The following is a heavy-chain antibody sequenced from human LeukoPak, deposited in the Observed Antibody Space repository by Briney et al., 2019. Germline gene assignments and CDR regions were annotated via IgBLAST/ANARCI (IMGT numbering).Heavy chain of an antibody. J-gene: IGHJ4*02. CDR1: GCTFTGYY. D-gene: IGHD5-12*01. V-gene: IGHV1-2*02. Sequence: ASVKVSCKASGCTFTGYYLHWVRQAPGQGLEWMGWINPNSGYTNYAQKFQGRVTMTRDTSISTGYMELSRLRSDDTAVYYCARDRVDSVRGYSGYDLECWGQGTLVTVSS. CDR3: ARDRVDSVRGYSGYDLEC. CDR2: INPNSGYT.